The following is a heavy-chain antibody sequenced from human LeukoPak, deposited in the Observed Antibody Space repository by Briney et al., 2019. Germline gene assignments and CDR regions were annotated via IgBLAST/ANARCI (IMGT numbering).Heavy chain of an antibody. CDR2: IIPIFGTA. CDR1: GGTFSSYA. Sequence: SVKVSCKASGGTFSSYAISWVRQAPGQGLEWMGGIIPIFGTANYAQKFQGRVTITTDESTSTAYMELSSLRSEDTAVYYCASPPPYYYDSSGYYGGFDYWGQGTLVTVSS. CDR3: ASPPPYYYDSSGYYGGFDY. J-gene: IGHJ4*02. D-gene: IGHD3-22*01. V-gene: IGHV1-69*05.